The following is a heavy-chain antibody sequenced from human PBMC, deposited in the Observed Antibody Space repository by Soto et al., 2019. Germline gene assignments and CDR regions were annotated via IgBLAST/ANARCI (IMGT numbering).Heavy chain of an antibody. J-gene: IGHJ4*02. CDR1: GFTFSSYG. Sequence: GGSLRLSCAASGFTFSSYGMHWVRQAPGKGLEWVAVIWYDGSNKYYADSVKGRFTISRDNSKNTLYLQMNSLRAEDTAVYHCARGERGPYYYDSSGYILDYWGQGTLVTVSS. V-gene: IGHV3-33*01. D-gene: IGHD3-22*01. CDR2: IWYDGSNK. CDR3: ARGERGPYYYDSSGYILDY.